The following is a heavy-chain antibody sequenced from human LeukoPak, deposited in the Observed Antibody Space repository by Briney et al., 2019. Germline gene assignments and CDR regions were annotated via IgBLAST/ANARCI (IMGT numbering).Heavy chain of an antibody. J-gene: IGHJ4*02. Sequence: GGSLRLSCTASGFTFSSYWMSWVRQAPGKGLEWVANIKQDGSQKYYVNSVKGRFTISRDNAENSLFLQMSSLRAEDTATYYCAREMITDYFGYWGQGALVTVSS. CDR1: GFTFSSYW. D-gene: IGHD3-16*01. CDR2: IKQDGSQK. CDR3: AREMITDYFGY. V-gene: IGHV3-7*01.